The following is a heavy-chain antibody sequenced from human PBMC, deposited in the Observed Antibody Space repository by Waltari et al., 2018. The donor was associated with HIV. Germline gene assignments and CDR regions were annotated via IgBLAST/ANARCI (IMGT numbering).Heavy chain of an antibody. J-gene: IGHJ5*02. CDR1: GGSISTDPYY. CDR2: VYHSGST. CDR3: ARSINSVIQQRFDP. V-gene: IGHV4-39*01. D-gene: IGHD5-18*01. Sequence: QLQLQESGPGLVKPSETLSLTCTVSGGSISTDPYYWGWIRQPPRKGLEWSGSVYHSGSTYYIPSLKSRVTISVDTYKNQCSLKVRSVTAADTAVYYCARSINSVIQQRFDPWSQGTLVIVSS.